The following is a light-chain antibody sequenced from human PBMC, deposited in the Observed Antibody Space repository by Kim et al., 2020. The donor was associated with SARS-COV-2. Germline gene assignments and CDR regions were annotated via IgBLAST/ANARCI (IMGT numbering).Light chain of an antibody. CDR1: SSDVGGYNV. Sequence: GQSVTISCTGTSSDVGGYNVVSWYQLHPGKAPKLVMYEVNKRPSGVPDRFSGSKSGNTASLTVSGLQSEDEADYYCSSYAGNSHWVFGGGTKVTVL. J-gene: IGLJ3*02. V-gene: IGLV2-8*01. CDR2: EVN. CDR3: SSYAGNSHWV.